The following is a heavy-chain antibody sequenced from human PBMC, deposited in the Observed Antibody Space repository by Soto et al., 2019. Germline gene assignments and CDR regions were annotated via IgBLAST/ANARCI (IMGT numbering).Heavy chain of an antibody. CDR1: GYSFTTYW. J-gene: IGHJ4*02. Sequence: GESLKISCKGSGYSFTTYWIGWVRQRPGKGLEWMGIIYPGDSDTRYSPSLQGQVTISADKSISTAYLQWSSLQASDTAMYYCARHPAARTTELDYWGQGTLVTVSS. CDR2: IYPGDSDT. CDR3: ARHPAARTTELDY. V-gene: IGHV5-51*01. D-gene: IGHD4-17*01.